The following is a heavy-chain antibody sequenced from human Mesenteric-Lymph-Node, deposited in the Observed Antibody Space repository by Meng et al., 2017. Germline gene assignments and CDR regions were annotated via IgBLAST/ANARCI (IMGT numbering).Heavy chain of an antibody. CDR1: SEAISDSAYY. CDR3: ARVGYCSGGSCSFRYFDY. D-gene: IGHD2-15*01. J-gene: IGHJ4*02. CDR2: IYYIRST. Sequence: RSCTASSEAISDSAYYWSWLRQHPGKCLQCTRYIYYIRSTYYNPSLKSRVTISVDTSKNQFSLTLSSVSAADTAVHYCARVGYCSGGSCSFRYFDYWGQGILVTVSS. V-gene: IGHV4-30-4*01.